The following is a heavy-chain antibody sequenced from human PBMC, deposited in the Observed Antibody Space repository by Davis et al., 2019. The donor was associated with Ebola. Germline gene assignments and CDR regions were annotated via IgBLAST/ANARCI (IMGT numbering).Heavy chain of an antibody. CDR3: ATRLECTKGECSGYYYMNV. J-gene: IGHJ6*03. D-gene: IGHD2-8*01. CDR2: IINKGGGGTT. V-gene: IGHV3-15*01. CDR1: GFIFANAW. Sequence: PAGSLSLSCAASGFIFANAWVSWVRQAPGEGLEWVGRIINKGGGGTTEYSAPVKDRFTISRDDSKNTVFLQMNGLRTEDTAVYYCATRLECTKGECSGYYYMNVWGKGTTVTVSS.